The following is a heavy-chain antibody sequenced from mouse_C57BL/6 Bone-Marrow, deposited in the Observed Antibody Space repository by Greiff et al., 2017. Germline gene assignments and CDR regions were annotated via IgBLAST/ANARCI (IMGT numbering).Heavy chain of an antibody. CDR2: IYPGSGST. CDR1: GYTFTSYW. V-gene: IGHV1-55*01. D-gene: IGHD1-1*01. Sequence: QVQLQQPGAELVKPGASVKMSCKASGYTFTSYWITWVKQRPGQGLEWIGDIYPGSGSTNYNEKFKSKAKLTVDPSSSTAYMQLSSLTSEDSAVYYCARRKIGIITTGGYAMDYWGQGTSVTVSS. J-gene: IGHJ4*01. CDR3: ARRKIGIITTGGYAMDY.